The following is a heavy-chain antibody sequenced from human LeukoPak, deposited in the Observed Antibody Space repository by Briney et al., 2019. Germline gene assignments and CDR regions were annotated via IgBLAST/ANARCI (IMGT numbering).Heavy chain of an antibody. CDR3: ARNSGGTTIFSAFDI. V-gene: IGHV4-59*01. J-gene: IGHJ3*02. D-gene: IGHD3-9*01. CDR2: VYTSGST. CDR1: GGSISSYY. Sequence: SETLSLTCTVSGGSISSYYLNWIRQPPGKGLEWVGYVYTSGSTNYNPSLKSRVTISIDTSKNQFSLKVTSVTAADTAVYYCARNSGGTTIFSAFDIWGQGTMVTVS.